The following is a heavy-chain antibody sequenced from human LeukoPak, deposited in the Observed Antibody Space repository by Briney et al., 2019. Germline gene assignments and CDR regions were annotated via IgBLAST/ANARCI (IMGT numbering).Heavy chain of an antibody. Sequence: PGGSLRLSCAASGFVFRNYFMSWVRQAPGKGLGWVASIKNDGSEKYYVDSVRGRYTISRDNTKNSLYLQMSSLRAEDTAVYYCATDRGWRTSGYYLYYFEYWGQGTLVTFSS. V-gene: IGHV3-7*01. CDR1: GFVFRNYF. CDR2: IKNDGSEK. CDR3: ATDRGWRTSGYYLYYFEY. J-gene: IGHJ4*02. D-gene: IGHD3-3*01.